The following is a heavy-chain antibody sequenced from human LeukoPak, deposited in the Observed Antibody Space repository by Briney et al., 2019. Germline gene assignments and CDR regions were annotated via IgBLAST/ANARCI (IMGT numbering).Heavy chain of an antibody. CDR2: ISWNSGSI. CDR3: AKGRGITIFGVVIH. V-gene: IGHV3-9*03. D-gene: IGHD3-3*01. CDR1: GFTFDDYA. J-gene: IGHJ4*02. Sequence: GRSLRLSCAASGFTFDDYAMHWVRQAPGKGVEWVSGISWNSGSIGYADSVKSRFTISRDNAKNSLYLQMNSLRAEDMALYYCAKGRGITIFGVVIHWGQGTLVTVSS.